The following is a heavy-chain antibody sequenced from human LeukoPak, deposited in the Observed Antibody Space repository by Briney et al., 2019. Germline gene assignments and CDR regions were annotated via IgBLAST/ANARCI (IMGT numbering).Heavy chain of an antibody. V-gene: IGHV1-8*01. CDR1: GYTFTNLD. CDR2: MSPNSCDT. J-gene: IGHJ4*02. CDR3: ASNPPNTGDFYY. Sequence: ASVRVSCKTSGYTFTNLDINWLRQAPGQGLEWMGWMSPNSCDTGYAQKFQGRVSMTRDIFKSTAYVELSSLRSEDTAIYYCASNPPNTGDFYYWGLGTLVTVSS. D-gene: IGHD1-1*01.